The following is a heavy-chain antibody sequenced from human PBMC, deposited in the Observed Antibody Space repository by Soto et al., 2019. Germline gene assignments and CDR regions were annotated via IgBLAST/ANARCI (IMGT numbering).Heavy chain of an antibody. CDR2: MYYSGST. CDR1: GGSISSYY. CDR3: ARYGSGSYYHYYYYGMDV. D-gene: IGHD3-10*01. Sequence: QVQLQESGPGLVKPSETLSLTCTVSGGSISSYYWSWIRQPPGKGLEWIGYMYYSGSTNYNPSLKSRVTISVDTSKHPFSLKLSSVTAADSAVYYCARYGSGSYYHYYYYGMDVWGQGTTVSVS. J-gene: IGHJ6*02. V-gene: IGHV4-59*01.